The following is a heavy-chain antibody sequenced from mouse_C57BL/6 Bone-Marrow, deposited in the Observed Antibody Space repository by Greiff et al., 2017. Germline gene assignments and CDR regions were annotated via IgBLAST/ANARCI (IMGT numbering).Heavy chain of an antibody. CDR2: IDPENGAT. Sequence: EVQLLQSGAELVRPGASVKLSCTASGFNFNDYYMHWVKQRPEQGLEWIGWIDPENGATEYASKFQGKATITVDTSSNTAYLQLSSLTSEDTAVYYCTRIAYGGQGTLVTVSA. V-gene: IGHV14-4*01. CDR3: TRIAY. J-gene: IGHJ3*01. CDR1: GFNFNDYY.